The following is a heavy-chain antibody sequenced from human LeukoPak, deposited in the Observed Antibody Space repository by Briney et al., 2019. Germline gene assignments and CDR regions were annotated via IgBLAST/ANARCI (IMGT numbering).Heavy chain of an antibody. CDR1: GFTFSDYY. V-gene: IGHV3-11*01. D-gene: IGHD2-2*01. Sequence: GGSLRLSCAASGFTFSDYYMSWIRQAPGKGLEWVSYISSSGSTIYYADSVKGRFTISRDNAKNSLYLQMNSLRSEDTAVYYCARVVVVVPAAISRYYMDVWGKGTTVTISS. CDR2: ISSSGSTI. CDR3: ARVVVVVPAAISRYYMDV. J-gene: IGHJ6*03.